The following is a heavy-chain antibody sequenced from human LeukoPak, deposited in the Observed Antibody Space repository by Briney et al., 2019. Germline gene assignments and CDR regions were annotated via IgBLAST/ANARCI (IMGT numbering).Heavy chain of an antibody. J-gene: IGHJ5*02. D-gene: IGHD5-18*01. CDR2: INPNSCGT. Sequence: SVNVSCKASVYTFTGYYMHWVRQAPGQGLEWMGWINPNSCGTNYPQNPQGRVTITRDTSISTAYMELSSLRSDDTAVYYCGRDFRAAMVSDWFDPWGQGTLVTVSS. CDR3: GRDFRAAMVSDWFDP. CDR1: VYTFTGYY. V-gene: IGHV1-2*02.